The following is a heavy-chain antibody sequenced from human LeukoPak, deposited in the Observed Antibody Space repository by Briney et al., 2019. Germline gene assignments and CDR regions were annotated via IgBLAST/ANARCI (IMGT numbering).Heavy chain of an antibody. CDR1: GVSIRSYY. CDR3: ARYYGAGSYSTYYYFGMDV. CDR2: IYYSGST. D-gene: IGHD3-10*01. Sequence: SETLSLTCTVSGVSIRSYYWTWIRQSPGRGLEWIGYIYYSGSTNYNPSLKSRVTISVDTSKNQFSLRLGSVTAADTAVYYCARYYGAGSYSTYYYFGMDVWGQGTTVTVSS. V-gene: IGHV4-59*08. J-gene: IGHJ6*02.